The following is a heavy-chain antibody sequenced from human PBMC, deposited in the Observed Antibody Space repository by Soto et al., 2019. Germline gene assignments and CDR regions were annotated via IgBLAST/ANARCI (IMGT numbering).Heavy chain of an antibody. Sequence: SETLSLTCTVSSGSISSTIYSWDWIRQPPGKGLEWIGSIFYSGSTYYNPSLKSRVTISVGTYNIQLSLTLSSVTAADPGVYYCARVEMATSFNCWGQETMVTVSS. CDR2: IFYSGST. CDR3: ARVEMATSFNC. V-gene: IGHV4-39*01. CDR1: SGSISSTIYS. D-gene: IGHD5-12*01. J-gene: IGHJ4*02.